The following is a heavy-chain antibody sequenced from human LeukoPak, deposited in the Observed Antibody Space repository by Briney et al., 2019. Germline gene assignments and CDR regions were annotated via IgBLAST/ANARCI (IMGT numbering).Heavy chain of an antibody. V-gene: IGHV4-34*01. Sequence: SETLSLTCAVYGGSFSGYYWSWIRQPPGKGLEWIGEINHSGSTNYNPSLKSRVTISVDTSKNQFSLKLSSVTAADTAVYYCARGPPTYYYGSGSYRRAYYCYGMDVWGQGTTVTVSS. CDR3: ARGPPTYYYGSGSYRRAYYCYGMDV. CDR2: INHSGST. J-gene: IGHJ6*02. CDR1: GGSFSGYY. D-gene: IGHD3-10*01.